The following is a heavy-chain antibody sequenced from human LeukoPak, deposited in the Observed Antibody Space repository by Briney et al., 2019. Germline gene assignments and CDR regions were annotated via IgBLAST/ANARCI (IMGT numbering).Heavy chain of an antibody. CDR3: ARSRYSGYDSFDY. V-gene: IGHV3-30*04. CDR2: ISYDGSNK. J-gene: IGHJ4*02. Sequence: GGSLRLSCAASGFTFSSYAMHWVRQAPGKGLEWVAVISYDGSNKYYADSVKGRFTISRDNSKNTLYLRMNSLRAEDTAVYYCARSRYSGYDSFDYWGQGTLVTVSS. D-gene: IGHD5-12*01. CDR1: GFTFSSYA.